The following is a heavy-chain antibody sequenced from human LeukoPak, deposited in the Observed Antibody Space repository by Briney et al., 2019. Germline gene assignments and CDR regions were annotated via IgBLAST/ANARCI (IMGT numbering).Heavy chain of an antibody. J-gene: IGHJ2*01. V-gene: IGHV1-69*04. CDR1: GGTFSSYA. CDR3: ARDRGVAAAGYWYFDL. Sequence: ASEKVSCKASGGTFSSYAISWVRQAPGQGLEWMGRIIPILGIANYAQKFQGRVTITADKSTSTAYMELSSLRSEDTAVYYCARDRGVAAAGYWYFDLWGRGTLVTVSS. CDR2: IIPILGIA. D-gene: IGHD6-13*01.